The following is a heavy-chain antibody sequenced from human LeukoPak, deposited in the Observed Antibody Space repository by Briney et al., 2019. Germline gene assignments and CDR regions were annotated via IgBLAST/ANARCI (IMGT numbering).Heavy chain of an antibody. D-gene: IGHD5-12*01. V-gene: IGHV3-21*01. J-gene: IGHJ4*02. Sequence: PGGSLRLSCAASGFTFSSYSMNWVRQAPGKGLEWVSSISSSSSYIYYADSVKGRFTISRDNAKNSLYLQMNSLRAEDTAVYYCARGLHVDIVATIPNWGQGTLVTVSS. CDR1: GFTFSSYS. CDR3: ARGLHVDIVATIPN. CDR2: ISSSSSYI.